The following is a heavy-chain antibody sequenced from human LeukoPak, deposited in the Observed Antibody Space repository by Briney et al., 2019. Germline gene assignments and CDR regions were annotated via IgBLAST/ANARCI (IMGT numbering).Heavy chain of an antibody. D-gene: IGHD5-12*01. Sequence: GGSLRLSCAASGFTFSSYWMHWVRQAPGKGLVWVSRINSDGSSTSYADSVKGRFTISRDNAKNTLYLQMNSLRAEDTAVYYCAKGSRGYSGYDYRDYWGQGTLVTVSS. V-gene: IGHV3-74*01. CDR3: AKGSRGYSGYDYRDY. CDR2: INSDGSST. CDR1: GFTFSSYW. J-gene: IGHJ4*02.